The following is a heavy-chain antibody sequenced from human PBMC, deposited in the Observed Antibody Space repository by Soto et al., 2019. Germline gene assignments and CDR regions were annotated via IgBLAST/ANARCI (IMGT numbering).Heavy chain of an antibody. CDR2: ITHSGST. CDR3: ARGLRASFGVRLSYYYYGMDV. J-gene: IGHJ6*02. Sequence: SETLSLTCALYGGSFSDYYWGWIRQPPGKGLECIGEITHSGSTNYNPSLKSRVTLSVDTSKNQFSLNLTSVTAADTAVYYCARGLRASFGVRLSYYYYGMDVWGQGTTVTVS. V-gene: IGHV4-34*01. D-gene: IGHD3-10*01. CDR1: GGSFSDYY.